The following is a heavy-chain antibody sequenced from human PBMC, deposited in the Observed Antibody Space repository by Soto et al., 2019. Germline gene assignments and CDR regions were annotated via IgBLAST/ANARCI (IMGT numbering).Heavy chain of an antibody. Sequence: EVQLLESGGGLVQPGGSLRLSCAASGFTFSSYAISWVRHAPGKGLEWVSAISGSGGSTYDADSVKGRLTISRDNSKNTLYLQMHSLLAEDTAVYYCAKPLLIGGVVPLEGDWYFDLWGRGTLVTVSS. D-gene: IGHD3-16*01. V-gene: IGHV3-23*01. CDR2: ISGSGGST. CDR1: GFTFSSYA. J-gene: IGHJ2*01. CDR3: AKPLLIGGVVPLEGDWYFDL.